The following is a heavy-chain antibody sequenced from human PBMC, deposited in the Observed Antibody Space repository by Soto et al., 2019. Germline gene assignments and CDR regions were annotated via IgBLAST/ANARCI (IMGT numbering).Heavy chain of an antibody. J-gene: IGHJ6*02. D-gene: IGHD3-22*01. CDR2: IDWDDDK. Sequence: SGPTLVNPPQPLTLTCTFSGFSLSTSGMCVSWIRQPPGKALEWLALIDWDDDKYYSTSLKTRLTTSKDTSKNQVVLTMTNMDPVDTATYYCARSTYYYDSSGYAGYYGMDVWGQGTTVTVSS. V-gene: IGHV2-70*01. CDR3: ARSTYYYDSSGYAGYYGMDV. CDR1: GFSLSTSGMC.